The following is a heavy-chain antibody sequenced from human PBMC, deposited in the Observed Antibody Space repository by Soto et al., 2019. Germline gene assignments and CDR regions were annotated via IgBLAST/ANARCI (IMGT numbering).Heavy chain of an antibody. CDR3: ARGADTAMVGLYFDY. J-gene: IGHJ4*02. D-gene: IGHD5-18*01. V-gene: IGHV4-59*01. CDR1: GGSISSYY. CDR2: IYYSGST. Sequence: QVQLQESGPGLVKPSETLSLTCTVSGGSISSYYWSWIRQPPGKGLEWIGYIYYSGSTNYNPSLKSRVTISVDTSKNQFSLKLSSVTAADTAVYYCARGADTAMVGLYFDYRGQGTLVTVSS.